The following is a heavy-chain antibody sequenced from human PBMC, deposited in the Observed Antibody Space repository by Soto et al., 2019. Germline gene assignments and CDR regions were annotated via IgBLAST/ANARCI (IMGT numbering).Heavy chain of an antibody. V-gene: IGHV3-23*01. D-gene: IGHD3-10*01. CDR3: AKLPGSYYYYYYMDV. J-gene: IGHJ6*03. Sequence: EVQLLESGGGLVQPGGSLRLSCAASGFTFSSYAMSWVRQAPGKGLEWVSAISGSGGSTYYADSVKGRFTISRDNSKNALYLQMNSLRAEDTAVYYCAKLPGSYYYYYYMDVWGKGTTVTVSS. CDR2: ISGSGGST. CDR1: GFTFSSYA.